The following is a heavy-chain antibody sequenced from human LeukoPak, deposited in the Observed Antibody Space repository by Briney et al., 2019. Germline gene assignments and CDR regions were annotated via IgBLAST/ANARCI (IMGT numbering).Heavy chain of an antibody. V-gene: IGHV3-21*01. CDR2: ISRSRYL. Sequence: PGRSLSPLCAADALTFSSYCMSWARQPPGGWLGWVSFISRSRYLYYAASVKGRFTISRDIAKNSLYLQRKSLRAEEPALYTGARGLYGDFDYWGQGTLVTVSS. D-gene: IGHD4-17*01. CDR3: ARGLYGDFDY. CDR1: ALTFSSYC. J-gene: IGHJ4*02.